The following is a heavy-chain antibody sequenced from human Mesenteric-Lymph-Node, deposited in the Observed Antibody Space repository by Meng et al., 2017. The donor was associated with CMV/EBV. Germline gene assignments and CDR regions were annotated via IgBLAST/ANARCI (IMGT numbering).Heavy chain of an antibody. J-gene: IGHJ6*01. CDR3: ARDSGNCRSANCFARAYYYYRKGV. CDR1: GFTFSIYW. D-gene: IGHD2-2*01. Sequence: GGSLRLSCAASGFTFSIYWMTWVRQAPGKGLEWVANIKEDGSEKYYVDSVKGRFIISRDNAKNSLDLQMNSLRAEDTAVYYCARDSGNCRSANCFARAYYYYRKGVWGQGTTVTVSS. CDR2: IKEDGSEK. V-gene: IGHV3-7*01.